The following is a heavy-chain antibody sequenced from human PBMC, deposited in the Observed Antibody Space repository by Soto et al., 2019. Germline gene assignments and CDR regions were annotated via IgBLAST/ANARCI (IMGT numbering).Heavy chain of an antibody. V-gene: IGHV1-18*01. CDR3: ARVPVGGNWFDP. D-gene: IGHD1-26*01. J-gene: IGHJ5*02. Sequence: QVQLVQSGAEVKKPGASVKVSCKASGYTFTSYGISWVRQAPGQGLEWMGWIRAYNGNTNYAQKLQGRVTMTTDQSTSKAYIELTSLTADDTAVYHCARVPVGGNWFDPWGQGTLVTVSS. CDR1: GYTFTSYG. CDR2: IRAYNGNT.